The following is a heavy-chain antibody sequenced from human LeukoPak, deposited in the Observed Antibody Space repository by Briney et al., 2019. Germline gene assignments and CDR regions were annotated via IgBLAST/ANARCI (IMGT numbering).Heavy chain of an antibody. Sequence: ASVKVSCKVSGYTFIDYCIHWVRQAPGQGLEWMGRINPNSGGTNYAQKFQGRATMTSDTSISTAYMELSRLRSDDTAVYYCASEYNWNDPAYYYYMDVWGKGTTVTVSS. CDR3: ASEYNWNDPAYYYYMDV. CDR1: GYTFIDYC. D-gene: IGHD1-20*01. J-gene: IGHJ6*03. CDR2: INPNSGGT. V-gene: IGHV1-2*06.